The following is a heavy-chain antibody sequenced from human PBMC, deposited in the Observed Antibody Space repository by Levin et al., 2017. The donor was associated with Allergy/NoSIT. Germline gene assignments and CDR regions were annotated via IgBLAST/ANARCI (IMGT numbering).Heavy chain of an antibody. Sequence: TGGSLRLSCVASGFTFDDHTMHWVRQAPGKGLEWVSLISWDGSTTYYADSVKGRFTISRDNSKNSVYLQMNSLRTEDTALYYCAREEYYNSNLVFDYWGQGTLVTVSS. J-gene: IGHJ4*02. V-gene: IGHV3-43*01. CDR1: GFTFDDHT. CDR3: AREEYYNSNLVFDY. D-gene: IGHD3-22*01. CDR2: ISWDGSTT.